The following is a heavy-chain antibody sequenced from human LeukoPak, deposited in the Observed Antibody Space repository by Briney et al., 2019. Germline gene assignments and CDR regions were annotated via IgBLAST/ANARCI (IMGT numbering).Heavy chain of an antibody. CDR2: IYYSGST. V-gene: IGHV4-59*01. CDR3: ARAPGHDFWSGLGYFDY. J-gene: IGHJ4*02. CDR1: GGSISSYY. D-gene: IGHD3-3*01. Sequence: SETLSLTCTVSGGSISSYYWSWIRQPPGKGLEWIGYIYYSGSTNYNPSLKSRVTISVDTSKNQFSLKLSSVTAADTAVYYCARAPGHDFWSGLGYFDYWGQGTLVTVSS.